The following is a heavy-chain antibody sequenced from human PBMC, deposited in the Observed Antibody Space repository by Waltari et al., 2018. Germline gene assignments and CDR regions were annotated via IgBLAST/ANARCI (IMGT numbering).Heavy chain of an antibody. CDR2: ISGSGGST. CDR1: GFTCSSYA. V-gene: IGHV3-23*01. D-gene: IGHD3-22*01. CDR3: AKGLYYYDSSELFDY. J-gene: IGHJ4*02. Sequence: EVQLLESGGGLVQPGGSLRLSCAASGFTCSSYAMSWVRQAPGKGLEWVSAISGSGGSTYYADSVKGRFTISRDNSKNTLYLQMNSLRAEDTAVYYCAKGLYYYDSSELFDYWGQGTLVTVSS.